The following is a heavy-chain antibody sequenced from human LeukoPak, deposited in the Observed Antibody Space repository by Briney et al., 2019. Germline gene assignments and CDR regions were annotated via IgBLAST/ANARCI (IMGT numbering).Heavy chain of an antibody. CDR3: ARDLSGWYIESDAFDI. CDR2: ISSSSSYI. Sequence: GRSLRLSCAASGFTFSSYSMNWVRQAPGKGLEWVSSISSSSSYIYYADSVKGRFTISRDNAKNSLYLQMNSLRAEDTAVYYCARDLSGWYIESDAFDIWGQGTMVTVSS. J-gene: IGHJ3*02. V-gene: IGHV3-21*01. D-gene: IGHD6-19*01. CDR1: GFTFSSYS.